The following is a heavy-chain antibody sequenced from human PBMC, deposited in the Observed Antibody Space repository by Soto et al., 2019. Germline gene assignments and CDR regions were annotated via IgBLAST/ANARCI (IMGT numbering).Heavy chain of an antibody. V-gene: IGHV3-30*18. J-gene: IGHJ4*02. CDR3: ANLAKPNDSLRFLCCY. CDR2: ISYDGSNK. Sequence: PGGTLRLSCAASGFTLSRYGMHWVRQAPGKGLEWVAVISYDGSNKYYADSVKGRFTISRDNSKNTLYLQMNSLRAEDTAVYYCANLAKPNDSLRFLCCYWGQGTLVTVSS. D-gene: IGHD3-3*01. CDR1: GFTLSRYG.